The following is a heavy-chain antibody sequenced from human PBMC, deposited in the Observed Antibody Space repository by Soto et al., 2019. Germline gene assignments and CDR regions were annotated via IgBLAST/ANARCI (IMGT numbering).Heavy chain of an antibody. V-gene: IGHV4-31*03. J-gene: IGHJ5*02. CDR3: ARVFSDSSSFFDP. CDR2: VYYSGST. D-gene: IGHD6-13*01. CDR1: GGSIRSGNYY. Sequence: QVQLQESGPGLVKPSQTLSLTCNISGGSIRSGNYYWSWISLHPGKGLEWIGYVYYSGSTSYNPSLKSRVTISVDTSKNHFSLKLSSVTAGNTAVYYCARVFSDSSSFFDPWGQGTLVTVSS.